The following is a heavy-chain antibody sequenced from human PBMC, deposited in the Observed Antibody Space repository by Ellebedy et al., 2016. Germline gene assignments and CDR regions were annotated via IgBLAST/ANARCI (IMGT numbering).Heavy chain of an antibody. V-gene: IGHV4-34*01. CDR1: GGSFSGYY. CDR3: ARGRDRYYDFWSASYYFDY. Sequence: SETLSLTXAVYGGSFSGYYWSWIRQPPGKGLEWIGEINHSGSTNYNPSLKSRVTISVDTSKNQFSLKLSSVTAADTAVYYCARGRDRYYDFWSASYYFDYWGQGTLVTVSS. J-gene: IGHJ4*02. D-gene: IGHD3-3*01. CDR2: INHSGST.